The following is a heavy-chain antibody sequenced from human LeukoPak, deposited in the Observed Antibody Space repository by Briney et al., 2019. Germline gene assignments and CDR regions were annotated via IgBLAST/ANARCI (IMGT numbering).Heavy chain of an antibody. Sequence: GRSLRLSCAASGFTFSSYGMHWVRQAPGKGLEWVAVIWYDGSNKYYADSVKGRFTISRDNSKNTLYLQMNGLRAEDTAVYYCARERPYYDSSGYWYYFDYWGQGTLVTVSS. V-gene: IGHV3-33*01. CDR1: GFTFSSYG. CDR2: IWYDGSNK. D-gene: IGHD3-22*01. CDR3: ARERPYYDSSGYWYYFDY. J-gene: IGHJ4*02.